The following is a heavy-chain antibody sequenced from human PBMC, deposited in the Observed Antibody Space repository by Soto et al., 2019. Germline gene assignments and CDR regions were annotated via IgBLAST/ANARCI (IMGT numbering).Heavy chain of an antibody. D-gene: IGHD2-15*01. V-gene: IGHV1-69*06. CDR3: ARTLSWRRGPFDS. CDR2: IIPIFGTA. Sequence: GASVKVSCKASGGTFSSYAISWVRQAPGQGLEWMGGIIPIFGTANYAQKFQGRVTITADKSTSTAYMELSSLRSEDTAVYYCARTLSWRRGPFDSWGQGTLVTVSS. J-gene: IGHJ4*02. CDR1: GGTFSSYA.